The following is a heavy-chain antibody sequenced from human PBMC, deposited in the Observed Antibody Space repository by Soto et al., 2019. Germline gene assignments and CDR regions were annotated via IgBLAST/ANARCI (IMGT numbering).Heavy chain of an antibody. CDR1: GFTFSSYA. D-gene: IGHD6-13*01. CDR3: ARDKSPSSGSWYVFDY. CDR2: ISYDGSNK. J-gene: IGHJ4*02. Sequence: SLRLSCAASGFTFSSYAMHWVRQAPGKGLEWVAVISYDGSNKYYADSVKGRFTISRDNSKNTLYLQMNSLRAEDTAVYYCARDKSPSSGSWYVFDYWGQGTLVTVSS. V-gene: IGHV3-30-3*01.